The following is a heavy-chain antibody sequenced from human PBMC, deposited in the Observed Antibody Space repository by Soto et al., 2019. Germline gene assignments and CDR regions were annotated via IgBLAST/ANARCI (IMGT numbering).Heavy chain of an antibody. CDR1: GFSLSTNAVG. CDR3: AREYSSSWYGH. Sequence: SCPTLVNPTQTLTLTCTFSGFSLSTNAVGVGWIRQPPGKALEWLALIYWNDDKRYSPSLKSRLTITKATSKNQVVLTMTNVDPVDTATYYCAREYSSSWYGHWGQLTIVPVYS. D-gene: IGHD6-13*01. V-gene: IGHV2-5*01. J-gene: IGHJ1*01. CDR2: IYWNDDK.